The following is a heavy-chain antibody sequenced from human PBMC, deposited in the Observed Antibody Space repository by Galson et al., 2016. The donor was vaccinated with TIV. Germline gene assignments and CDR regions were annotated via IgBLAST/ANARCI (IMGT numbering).Heavy chain of an antibody. CDR2: ISGSGNYR. CDR3: ARDHRPSTVVTPPVYYPYYYAIDV. V-gene: IGHV3-11*06. CDR1: GFAFNNYY. J-gene: IGHJ6*02. Sequence: SLRLSCAASGFAFNNYYLTWIRQTPGKGLEWVSHISGSGNYRDYADSVKGRFTISRDNDKNSVYLQMNSRRAEDTAVYYCARDHRPSTVVTPPVYYPYYYAIDVWGQGTTVTVSS. D-gene: IGHD2-15*01.